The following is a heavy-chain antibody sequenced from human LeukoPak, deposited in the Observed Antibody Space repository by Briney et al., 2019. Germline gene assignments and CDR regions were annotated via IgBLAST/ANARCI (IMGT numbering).Heavy chain of an antibody. D-gene: IGHD2-21*02. CDR1: GYTFTSYY. CDR2: INPSGGST. V-gene: IGHV1-46*01. Sequence: ASVKVSCKASGYTFTSYYMHWVRQAPGQGLEWVGIINPSGGSTSYAQKFQGRVTMTRDTSTSTVYMELSSLRSEDTAVYYCARDLGPACGGDCSMDYWGRGTLVTVSS. CDR3: ARDLGPACGGDCSMDY. J-gene: IGHJ4*02.